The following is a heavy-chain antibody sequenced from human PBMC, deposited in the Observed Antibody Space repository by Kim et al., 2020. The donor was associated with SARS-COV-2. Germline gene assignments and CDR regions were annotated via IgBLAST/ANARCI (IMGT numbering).Heavy chain of an antibody. CDR1: GFTFSSYW. CDR2: IKQDGSEK. CDR3: ARDSDSSGYYFDAFDI. J-gene: IGHJ3*02. V-gene: IGHV3-7*01. D-gene: IGHD3-22*01. Sequence: GGSLRLSCAASGFTFSSYWMSWVRQAPGKGLEWVANIKQDGSEKYYVDSVKGRFTISRDNAKNSLYLQMNSLRAEDTAVYYCARDSDSSGYYFDAFDIWGQGTMVTVSS.